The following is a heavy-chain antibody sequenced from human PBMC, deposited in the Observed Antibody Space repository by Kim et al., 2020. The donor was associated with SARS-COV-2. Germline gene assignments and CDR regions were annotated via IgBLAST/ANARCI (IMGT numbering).Heavy chain of an antibody. CDR2: INSDGSRT. CDR3: VRSFDY. Sequence: GGSLRLSCAASGFTVSSYWMHWVRQAPGKGLVWVSRINSDGSRTNYADSVKGRFTISRDNAENTLYLQMNRLRAEDTAVYYCVRSFDYWGQGTLVTVSS. V-gene: IGHV3-74*01. J-gene: IGHJ4*02. CDR1: GFTVSSYW.